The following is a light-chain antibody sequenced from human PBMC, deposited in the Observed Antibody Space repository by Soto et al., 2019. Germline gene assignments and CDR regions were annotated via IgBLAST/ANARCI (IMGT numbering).Light chain of an antibody. J-gene: IGKJ5*01. CDR2: DAS. CDR1: LSISTY. V-gene: IGKV1-39*01. CDR3: HQSYSVPIT. Sequence: DIQMTQSPSSLSASVGDRVTITCRARLSISTYLNWYQHKPGKAPKLLIYDASSLHSGVPSRFSGSGSGTDITLTISSLQPEDFATYYCHQSYSVPITFGQGTRLEIK.